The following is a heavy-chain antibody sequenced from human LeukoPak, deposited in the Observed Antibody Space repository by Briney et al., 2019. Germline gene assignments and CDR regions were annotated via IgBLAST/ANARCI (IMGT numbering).Heavy chain of an antibody. J-gene: IGHJ4*02. Sequence: PGRSLRLSCAAAGFTFSGYDMHWVRQAPGKGLDGVALIRSDGSDKYYADSVKGRFTISRDNSKNTVFLQMNSLRAEDTAIYYCAKDIAAAGGPCAYWGRGTLVTVSS. CDR2: IRSDGSDK. CDR1: GFTFSGYD. V-gene: IGHV3-33*06. CDR3: AKDIAAAGGPCAY. D-gene: IGHD6-13*01.